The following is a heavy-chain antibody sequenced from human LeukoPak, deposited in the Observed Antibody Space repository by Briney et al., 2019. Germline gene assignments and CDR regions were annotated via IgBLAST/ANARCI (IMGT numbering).Heavy chain of an antibody. CDR3: ATAPILRGEGGEHYKYGMDV. V-gene: IGHV4/OR15-8*01. J-gene: IGHJ6*02. CDR1: VGSISSGNW. D-gene: IGHD2-2*02. Sequence: SETLSLACGVSVGSISSGNWWSWVRQSPGKGLEWIGEIYHNGTPNYNPSLKSRVTISADTFKNHFSLKLTSVTAADTAVYYCATAPILRGEGGEHYKYGMDVWGQGTTVIVSS. CDR2: IYHNGTP.